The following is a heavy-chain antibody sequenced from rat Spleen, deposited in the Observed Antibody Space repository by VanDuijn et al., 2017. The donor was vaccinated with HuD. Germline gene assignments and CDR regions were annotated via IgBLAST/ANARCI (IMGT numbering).Heavy chain of an antibody. J-gene: IGHJ3*01. V-gene: IGHV5S10*01. Sequence: EVQLVESGGGLVQPGKSLKLSCAASGFTFSDFAMTWVRQSPQKGLDWVAMIIYDASRIYYRDSVKGRFTISRDNIQSTLYLQMDRLKSEDTATYYCATPTPGIPFTYWGQGTLVTVSS. CDR2: IIYDASRI. CDR3: ATPTPGIPFTY. D-gene: IGHD1-4*01. CDR1: GFTFSDFA.